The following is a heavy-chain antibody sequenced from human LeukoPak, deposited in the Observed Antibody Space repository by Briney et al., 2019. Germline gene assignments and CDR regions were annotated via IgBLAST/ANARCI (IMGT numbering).Heavy chain of an antibody. J-gene: IGHJ4*02. D-gene: IGHD4-11*01. CDR3: ARAYIDYSAIPYYFDY. CDR1: GFTFNNYG. Sequence: GGSLRLSCAASGFTFNNYGMHWVRQAPGKGLEWVAVIWYDGSNIYYADSVKGRFTISRDNSKNTLFLQMNSLRTDDTAVYYCARAYIDYSAIPYYFDYWGQGTRVTVSS. CDR2: IWYDGSNI. V-gene: IGHV3-33*01.